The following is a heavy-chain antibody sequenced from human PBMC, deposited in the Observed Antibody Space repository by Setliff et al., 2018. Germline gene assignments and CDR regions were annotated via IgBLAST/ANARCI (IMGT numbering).Heavy chain of an antibody. V-gene: IGHV3-7*01. CDR1: GFTFSSYW. J-gene: IGHJ6*02. CDR2: IKQDGSEK. CDR3: ARRQGLVGAHYYYYGMDV. D-gene: IGHD1-26*01. Sequence: PGESLRLSCAASGFTFSSYWMSWVRQAPGKGLEWVANIKQDGSEKYYVDSVKGRFTISRDNAKNSLYLQMNSLRAEDTAVYYCARRQGLVGAHYYYYGMDVWGQGTTVTVSS.